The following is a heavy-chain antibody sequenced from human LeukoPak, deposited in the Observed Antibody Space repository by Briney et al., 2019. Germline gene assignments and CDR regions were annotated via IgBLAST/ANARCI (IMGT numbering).Heavy chain of an antibody. CDR1: GGSFSGYY. V-gene: IGHV4-34*01. Sequence: SETLSLTCAVYGGSFSGYYWSWIRQPPGKGLEWIGEINHSGSTNYNPSLKSRVTISVDTSKNQFSLKLSSVTAADTAVYYCARGGGITMIYYYYGMDVWGQGTTVTVPS. D-gene: IGHD3-22*01. CDR2: INHSGST. CDR3: ARGGGITMIYYYYGMDV. J-gene: IGHJ6*02.